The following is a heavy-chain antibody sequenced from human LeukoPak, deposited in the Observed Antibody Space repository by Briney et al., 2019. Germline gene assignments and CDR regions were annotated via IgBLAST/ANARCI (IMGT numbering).Heavy chain of an antibody. J-gene: IGHJ5*02. V-gene: IGHV3-48*03. CDR2: ISQNGGTI. Sequence: PGPSLRLSRVGSGYNLSHFEMNWVRQAPGGGLEWLSYISQNGGTIYYADSVRGRFTISRDNANNSLSLLMHSLTAEDTAVYYCARESDYGDYGGWFDAWGQGTLVTVSS. D-gene: IGHD4-17*01. CDR1: GYNLSHFE. CDR3: ARESDYGDYGGWFDA.